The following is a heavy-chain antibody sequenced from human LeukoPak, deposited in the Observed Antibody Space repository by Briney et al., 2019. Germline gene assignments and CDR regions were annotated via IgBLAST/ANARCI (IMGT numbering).Heavy chain of an antibody. Sequence: PGGSLRLSFAASGFTVSSNYMSWVRQAPGKGLEWVSVIYTGGNTYHADSVKGRFTISRDNSKNTLYLQMNSLRAEDTAVYYCARDLGKAGTYWGQGTLVTVSS. D-gene: IGHD6-13*01. CDR3: ARDLGKAGTY. CDR1: GFTVSSNY. V-gene: IGHV3-66*01. J-gene: IGHJ4*02. CDR2: IYTGGNT.